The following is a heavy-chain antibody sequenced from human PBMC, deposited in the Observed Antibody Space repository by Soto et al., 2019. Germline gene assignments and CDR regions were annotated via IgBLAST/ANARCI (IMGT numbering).Heavy chain of an antibody. Sequence: QVQLVESGGGLVKPGGSLRLSCAASGFTFSDYYMSWIRQAPGKGLEWVSYISSSSSYTNYADSVKGRFTISRDNAKNSLYLQMNSLRAEDTAVYYCARTGYYYDSSGYRTLDYWGQGTLVTVSS. V-gene: IGHV3-11*06. CDR2: ISSSSSYT. D-gene: IGHD3-22*01. J-gene: IGHJ4*02. CDR1: GFTFSDYY. CDR3: ARTGYYYDSSGYRTLDY.